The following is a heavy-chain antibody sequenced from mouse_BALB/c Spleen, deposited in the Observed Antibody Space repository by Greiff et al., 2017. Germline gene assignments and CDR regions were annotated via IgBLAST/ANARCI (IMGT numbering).Heavy chain of an antibody. D-gene: IGHD1-1*01. V-gene: IGHV5-4*02. Sequence: EVQLVESGGGLVKPGGSLKLSCAASGFTFSDYYMYWVRQTPEKRLEWVATISDGGSYTYYPDSVKGRFTISRDNAKNNLYLQMSSLKSEDTAMYYCARRDYYYGSSYAMDYWGQGTSVTVSS. CDR2: ISDGGSYT. CDR3: ARRDYYYGSSYAMDY. CDR1: GFTFSDYY. J-gene: IGHJ4*01.